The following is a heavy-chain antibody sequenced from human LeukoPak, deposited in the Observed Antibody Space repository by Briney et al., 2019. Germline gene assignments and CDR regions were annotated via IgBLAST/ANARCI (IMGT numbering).Heavy chain of an antibody. J-gene: IGHJ4*02. CDR2: IKQDGSKK. CDR3: ARGRPHGNDY. CDR1: GFPFSSYW. D-gene: IGHD4-23*01. V-gene: IGHV3-7*01. Sequence: GGSLRLSCVASGFPFSSYWMTWVRQAPGKGLEWVANIKQDGSKKSYVDSVKGRFTISRDNAKNSLYLQMNSLRVEDTAVYYCARGRPHGNDYWGQGTLVTVSS.